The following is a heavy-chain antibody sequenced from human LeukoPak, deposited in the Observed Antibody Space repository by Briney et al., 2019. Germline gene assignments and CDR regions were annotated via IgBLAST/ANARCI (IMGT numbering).Heavy chain of an antibody. D-gene: IGHD3-10*02. Sequence: GGSLRLSCAASGFTFDDYAMHWVRQAPGKGLEWVSGISWNSGTIGYADSVKGRFAISRDNAKNSLYLQMNSLRAEDTAVYYCAELGITMIGGVWGKGTTVTISS. CDR1: GFTFDDYA. CDR3: AELGITMIGGV. J-gene: IGHJ6*04. V-gene: IGHV3-9*01. CDR2: ISWNSGTI.